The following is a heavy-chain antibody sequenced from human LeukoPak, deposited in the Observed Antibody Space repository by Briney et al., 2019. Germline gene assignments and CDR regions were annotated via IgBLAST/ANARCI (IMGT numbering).Heavy chain of an antibody. D-gene: IGHD6-13*01. CDR1: GFTFSSYS. Sequence: GGSLRLSCAASGFTFSSYSMNWVRQAPGKGLEWVSSISGSSSYIYYADSVKGRFTISRDNAKNSLYLQMNSLGAEDTAVYCAAKVTGWYSWYGHDYRGPVILVTVSS. CDR2: ISGSSSYI. J-gene: IGHJ4*02. CDR3: AKVTGWYSWYGHDY. V-gene: IGHV3-21*01.